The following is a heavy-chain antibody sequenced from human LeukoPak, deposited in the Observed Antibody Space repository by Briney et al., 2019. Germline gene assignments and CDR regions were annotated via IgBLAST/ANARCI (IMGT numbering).Heavy chain of an antibody. CDR2: IYYSGST. CDR1: GGSISSSSYY. D-gene: IGHD3-16*02. Sequence: SETLSLTCTVSGGSISSSSYYWGWIRQPPGKGLEWIGSIYYSGSTYYNPSLKSRVTISVDTSKNQFSLKLSSVTAADTAVYYCARDQIMITFGGVIVTDYWGQGTLVTVSS. J-gene: IGHJ4*02. V-gene: IGHV4-39*07. CDR3: ARDQIMITFGGVIVTDY.